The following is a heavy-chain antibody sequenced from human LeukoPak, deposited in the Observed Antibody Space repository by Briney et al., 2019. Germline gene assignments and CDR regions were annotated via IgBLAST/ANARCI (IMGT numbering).Heavy chain of an antibody. CDR2: VSSGST. J-gene: IGHJ6*03. D-gene: IGHD5-18*01. V-gene: IGHV3-38-3*01. Sequence: GGSLRLSCAASKFTVTNNEMSWVRQAPGKGLEWVSSVSSGSTYYADSRTGRFTISRDNSKNTLYLQMSSLRAEDTAVYYCARDSAGYSYGYYYYYYMDVWGKGTTVTVSS. CDR1: KFTVTNNE. CDR3: ARDSAGYSYGYYYYYYMDV.